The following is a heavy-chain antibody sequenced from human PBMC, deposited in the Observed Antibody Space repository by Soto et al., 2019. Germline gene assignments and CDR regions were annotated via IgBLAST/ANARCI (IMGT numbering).Heavy chain of an antibody. J-gene: IGHJ4*02. Sequence: GGSLRLSCAASGFTFSGSPMHWVRQASGKGLEWVGRIRNKANSYATAYAASVKGRFTISRDDSKNTACLQMNSLKSEDTAVYYCTRNPGITVTTIFDFWGQGILVTVSS. CDR3: TRNPGITVTTIFDF. V-gene: IGHV3-73*01. D-gene: IGHD4-17*01. CDR2: IRNKANSYAT. CDR1: GFTFSGSP.